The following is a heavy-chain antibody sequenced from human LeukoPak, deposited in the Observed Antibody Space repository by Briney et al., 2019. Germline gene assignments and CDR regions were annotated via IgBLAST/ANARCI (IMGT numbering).Heavy chain of an antibody. CDR1: GFTFSSYS. CDR3: ARASAVAGTRHY. D-gene: IGHD6-19*01. Sequence: GGSLRLSCAASGFTFSSYSMNWVRQAPGKGLEWVSSISSSSSYRYYADSVEGRFTISRDNAKNSLYLQMNSLRAEDTAVYYCARASAVAGTRHYWGQGTLVTVSS. CDR2: ISSSSSYR. V-gene: IGHV3-21*01. J-gene: IGHJ4*02.